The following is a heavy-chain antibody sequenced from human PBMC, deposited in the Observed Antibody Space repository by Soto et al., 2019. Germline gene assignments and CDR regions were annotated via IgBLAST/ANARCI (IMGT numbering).Heavy chain of an antibody. Sequence: EAQLVESGGGLVQPGRSLRLSCAGSGFIFDDFAIHWVRQAPGMGLEWVSGISWNSDSIGYADSVKGRFTISRDNTKNALYLQMNSLRVEDTALYYCTKVGGLYDFWSGPLHFDLWGQGTLVTVSS. V-gene: IGHV3-9*01. CDR3: TKVGGLYDFWSGPLHFDL. CDR2: ISWNSDSI. CDR1: GFIFDDFA. J-gene: IGHJ4*02. D-gene: IGHD3-3*01.